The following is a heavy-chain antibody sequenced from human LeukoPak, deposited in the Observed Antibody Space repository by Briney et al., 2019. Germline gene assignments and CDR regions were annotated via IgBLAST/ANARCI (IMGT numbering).Heavy chain of an antibody. CDR2: IRYDGSNK. Sequence: GGSLRLSCAASGFIFSNYAMHWVRQAPGQGLEWVTFIRYDGSNKYYAESVKGRFTISRDNSKNTLYLQMNSLRAEDTAVYYCAKAIHSSSSGVVDYWGQGTLVTVSS. CDR1: GFIFSNYA. V-gene: IGHV3-30*02. J-gene: IGHJ4*02. D-gene: IGHD6-6*01. CDR3: AKAIHSSSSGVVDY.